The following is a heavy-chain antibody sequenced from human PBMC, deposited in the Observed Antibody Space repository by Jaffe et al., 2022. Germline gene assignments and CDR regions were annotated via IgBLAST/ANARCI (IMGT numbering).Heavy chain of an antibody. V-gene: IGHV3-30*02. CDR2: IRYDGSNK. CDR3: AKDRTSFIVVVPAATDY. J-gene: IGHJ4*02. D-gene: IGHD2-2*01. CDR1: GFTFSSYG. Sequence: QVQLVESGGGVVQPGGSLRLSCAASGFTFSSYGMHWVRQAPGKGLEWVAFIRYDGSNKYYADSVKGRFTISRDNSKNTLYLQMNSLRAEDTAVYYCAKDRTSFIVVVPAATDYWGQGTLVTVSS.